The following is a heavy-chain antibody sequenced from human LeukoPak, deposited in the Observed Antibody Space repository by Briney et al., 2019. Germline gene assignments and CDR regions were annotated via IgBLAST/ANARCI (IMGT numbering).Heavy chain of an antibody. Sequence: ASVKVSCKASGYTFTGYYMHWVRQAPGQGLEWMGWINPNSGGTNYAQKFQGRVTMTRDTSISTAYMELSRLRSDDTAVYYCARLLGIAAANDAFDIWGQGTMVTVSS. J-gene: IGHJ3*02. CDR3: ARLLGIAAANDAFDI. CDR1: GYTFTGYY. V-gene: IGHV1-2*02. D-gene: IGHD6-13*01. CDR2: INPNSGGT.